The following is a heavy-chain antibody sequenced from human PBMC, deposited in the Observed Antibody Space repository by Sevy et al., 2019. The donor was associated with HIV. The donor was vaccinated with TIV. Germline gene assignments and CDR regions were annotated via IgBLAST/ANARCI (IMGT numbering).Heavy chain of an antibody. CDR1: GFTFSSYD. V-gene: IGHV3-13*01. D-gene: IGHD3-10*01. CDR3: ARGGYGSRSFYPYYYYGMDV. CDR2: IGSAGDT. J-gene: IGHJ6*02. Sequence: GGSLTLSCAASGFTFSSYDMHWVRQATGKGLEWVSSIGSAGDTYYPGSVKGRFTISRENAKNSLYLQVKSLRAGDTAVYYCARGGYGSRSFYPYYYYGMDVWGQGTTVTVSS.